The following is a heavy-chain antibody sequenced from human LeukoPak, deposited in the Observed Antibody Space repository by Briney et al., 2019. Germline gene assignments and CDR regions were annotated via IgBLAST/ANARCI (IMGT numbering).Heavy chain of an antibody. CDR3: ARDLGQYYDTSDNWFDP. J-gene: IGHJ5*02. CDR1: GFTFGNYG. D-gene: IGHD3-22*01. CDR2: INSDGINT. V-gene: IGHV3-74*01. Sequence: GGSLRLSCAASGFTFGNYGMSWVRQAPGKGLVWVSRINSDGINTSYADSVKGRFTISRDNAKNTLNLQMNSLRAEDTAVYYCARDLGQYYDTSDNWFDPWGQGTLVTVSS.